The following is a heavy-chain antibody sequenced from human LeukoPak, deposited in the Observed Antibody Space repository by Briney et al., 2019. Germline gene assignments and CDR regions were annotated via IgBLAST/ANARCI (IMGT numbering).Heavy chain of an antibody. Sequence: GGSLRLSCAASGFTFSSYSMNWVRQAPGKGLEWVSSISSSSSYIYYADSVKGRFLISRDNSKNTVYLEMNSLRADDTAFYYCARDPNSLVRGVIQAYFDSWGQGTLVTVSA. D-gene: IGHD3-10*01. CDR3: ARDPNSLVRGVIQAYFDS. J-gene: IGHJ4*02. CDR1: GFTFSSYS. CDR2: ISSSSSYI. V-gene: IGHV3-21*04.